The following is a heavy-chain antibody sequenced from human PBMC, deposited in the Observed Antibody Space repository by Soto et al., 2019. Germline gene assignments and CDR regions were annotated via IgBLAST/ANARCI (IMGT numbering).Heavy chain of an antibody. D-gene: IGHD3-9*01. J-gene: IGHJ4*02. CDR2: DYWDDDK. Sequence: ITLKESGPPLVKPTQTLTLTCSFSGFSLTANGVGVGWVRQPPGLALEWLAMDYWDDDKHYSASLRSRLSITKDTSKSQVVLTMTNMDPVDTCTYYCATLTGSHWGQGALVTVSS. CDR1: GFSLTANGVG. CDR3: ATLTGSH. V-gene: IGHV2-5*02.